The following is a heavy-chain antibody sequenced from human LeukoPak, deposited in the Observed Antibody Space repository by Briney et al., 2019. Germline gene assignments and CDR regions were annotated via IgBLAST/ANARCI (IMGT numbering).Heavy chain of an antibody. D-gene: IGHD3-3*01. J-gene: IGHJ6*02. V-gene: IGHV1-69*04. CDR3: ARDPDYDFWSGYYTGIEDYGMDV. CDR2: IIPILGIA. CDR1: GGTFSSYA. Sequence: SVKVSCKASGGTFSSYAISWVRQAPGQGLEWMGRIIPILGIANYAQKFQGRVTITADKSTSTAYMELSSLRSEDTAVYYCARDPDYDFWSGYYTGIEDYGMDVWGQGTTVTVSS.